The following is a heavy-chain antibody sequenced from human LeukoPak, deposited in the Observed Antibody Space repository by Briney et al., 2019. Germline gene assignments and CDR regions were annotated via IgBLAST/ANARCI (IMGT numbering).Heavy chain of an antibody. V-gene: IGHV1-2*02. CDR2: INPNSAGT. D-gene: IGHD1-26*01. CDR3: ARDGTTVVGATIPFDY. J-gene: IGHJ4*02. Sequence: GASVKVSCKPSGYTFTDHYMHWVRQAPGHGLEWMGWINPNSAGTNYAQKFQGRVTMTRDTSTSTAYTDLSSIRSADAAVYYSARDGTTVVGATIPFDYWGQGTLVTVSS. CDR1: GYTFTDHY.